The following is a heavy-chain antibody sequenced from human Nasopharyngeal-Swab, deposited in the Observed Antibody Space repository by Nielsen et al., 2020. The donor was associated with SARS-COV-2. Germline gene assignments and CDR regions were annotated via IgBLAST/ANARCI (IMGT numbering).Heavy chain of an antibody. CDR3: ARESYDILTGPSYYYGMDV. Sequence: ASVKVSCKASGYTFTSYAMNWVRQAPGQGLEWMGWINTNTGNPTYAQSFTGRFVFSLDTSVSTAYLQISSLKAEDTAVYYCARESYDILTGPSYYYGMDVWGQGTTVTVSS. D-gene: IGHD3-9*01. CDR2: INTNTGNP. J-gene: IGHJ6*02. V-gene: IGHV7-4-1*02. CDR1: GYTFTSYA.